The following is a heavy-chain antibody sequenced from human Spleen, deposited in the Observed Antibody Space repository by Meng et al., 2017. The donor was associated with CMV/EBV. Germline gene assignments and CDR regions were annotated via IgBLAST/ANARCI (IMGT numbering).Heavy chain of an antibody. CDR3: VKELNTYQGRYSLYEF. CDR2: IRFDSSNK. D-gene: IGHD5-18*01. V-gene: IGHV3-30*02. J-gene: IGHJ4*02. Sequence: GGSLRLSCAASGFTFRDYGMHWVRQAPGKGLEWVAFIRFDSSNKVYPDSVKGLFIISRENSRNTLFLQMNSLRPEDTAVYYCVKELNTYQGRYSLYEFWGQGTLVTVSS. CDR1: GFTFRDYG.